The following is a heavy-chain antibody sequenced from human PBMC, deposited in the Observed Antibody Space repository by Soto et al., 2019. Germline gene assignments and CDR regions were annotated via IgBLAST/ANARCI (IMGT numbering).Heavy chain of an antibody. CDR3: ARFGYSTNIGIDY. Sequence: SETLSLTCTVSGGSISSGGYYWSWIRQHPGKGLEWIGYIYYSGSTYYNPSLKSRVTISVDTSKNQFSLKLSSVTAADTAVYYCARFGYSTNIGIDYWGQGTLVTVSS. V-gene: IGHV4-31*02. CDR1: GGSISSGGYY. CDR2: IYYSGST. J-gene: IGHJ4*02. D-gene: IGHD3-22*01.